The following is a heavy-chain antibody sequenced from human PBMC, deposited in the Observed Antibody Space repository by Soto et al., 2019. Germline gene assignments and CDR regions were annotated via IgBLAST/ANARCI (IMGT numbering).Heavy chain of an antibody. D-gene: IGHD1-1*01. CDR3: ARGEERVAMPPGY. CDR1: GGSISSYY. Sequence: QVQLQESGPGLVKPSETLSLTCTVSGGSISSYYWSWIRQPPGKGLEWIGYIYYSGSTNYNPSLKRRVTLSVDTSKNQFSLRLSSVPAADTAVHYCARGEERVAMPPGYWGQGTLVTVSS. J-gene: IGHJ4*02. V-gene: IGHV4-59*01. CDR2: IYYSGST.